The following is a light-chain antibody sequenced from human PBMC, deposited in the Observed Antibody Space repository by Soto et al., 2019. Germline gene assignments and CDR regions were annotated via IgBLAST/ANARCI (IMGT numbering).Light chain of an antibody. CDR2: DNN. CDR3: QSYDGSLSGPVV. V-gene: IGLV1-47*02. CDR1: SSNIESNW. J-gene: IGLJ2*01. Sequence: QAVVTQAPSVSGTPGQRVTISCSGSSSNIESNWVYWYQQLPGTAPKLLIYDNNNRPSGVPDRFSGSKSGTSASLAITGLQAEDEADYYCQSYDGSLSGPVVFGGGTKLTVL.